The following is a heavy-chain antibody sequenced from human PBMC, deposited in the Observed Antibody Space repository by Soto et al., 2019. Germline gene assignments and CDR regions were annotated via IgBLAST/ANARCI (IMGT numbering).Heavy chain of an antibody. D-gene: IGHD3-10*01. J-gene: IGHJ6*03. CDR3: ARLTYGSGSPFYYYYLDV. Sequence: SETLSLTCTVSGGSISSYYWSWIRQPPGKGLEWIGYIYYSGSTNYNPSLKSRVTISVDTSKNQFSLKLSSVTAADTAVYYCARLTYGSGSPFYYYYLDVWGKGTTVTGSS. V-gene: IGHV4-59*01. CDR1: GGSISSYY. CDR2: IYYSGST.